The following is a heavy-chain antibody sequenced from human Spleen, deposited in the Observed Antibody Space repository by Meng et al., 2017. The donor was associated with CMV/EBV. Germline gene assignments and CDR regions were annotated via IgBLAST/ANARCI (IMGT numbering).Heavy chain of an antibody. CDR1: GYTFNAYY. CDR3: ARSGVPAAVDY. D-gene: IGHD2-2*01. J-gene: IGHJ4*02. V-gene: IGHV1-2*02. Sequence: ASVKVSCKASGYTFNAYYMHWVRQAPGQGLEWMGWIYPKSGGTKYAQKFQGRVTMTRDTSINTVYMELSRLSSDDTAVYYCARSGVPAAVDYWGQGTLVTVSS. CDR2: IYPKSGGT.